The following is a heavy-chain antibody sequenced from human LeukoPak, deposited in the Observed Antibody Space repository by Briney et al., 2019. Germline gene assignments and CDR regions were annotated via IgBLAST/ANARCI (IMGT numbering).Heavy chain of an antibody. V-gene: IGHV1-18*01. CDR2: ISAYNGNT. J-gene: IGHJ5*02. D-gene: IGHD2-2*01. CDR1: GYTFTSNG. Sequence: GSVKVSCKASGYTFTSNGISWVRQAPGQGLEWMGWISAYNGNTNYAQKLQGRVTMTTDTSTSTAYMELRSLRSDDTAVYYCARSVVVVPAAIDWFDPWGQGTLVTVSS. CDR3: ARSVVVVPAAIDWFDP.